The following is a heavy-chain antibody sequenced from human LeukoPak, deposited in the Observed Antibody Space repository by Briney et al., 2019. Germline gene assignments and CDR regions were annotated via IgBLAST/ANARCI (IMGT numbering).Heavy chain of an antibody. CDR2: LLYDGSNK. CDR1: GLTFRGYG. V-gene: IGHV3-30*18. D-gene: IGHD2-21*02. CDR3: AQDRRNYCGGDCPIPTGNDY. J-gene: IGHJ4*02. Sequence: GGPRGLSCAASGLTFRGYGMHWVRQAPGKGLGGVAGLLYDGSNKYYAGSVKGRSTISRASSTNTLNLKRKSLRAEETAVYSCAQDRRNYCGGDCPIPTGNDYWGQGTLVTVSS.